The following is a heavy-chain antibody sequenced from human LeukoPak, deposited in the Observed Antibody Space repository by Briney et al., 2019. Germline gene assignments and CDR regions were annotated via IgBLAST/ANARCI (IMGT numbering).Heavy chain of an antibody. CDR2: ISAYNGNT. CDR1: GYTFTSYG. CDR3: ARGHYCTNGVCYLHYFDY. Sequence: ASVKVSCKASGYTFTSYGISWVRQVPGQGLEWMGWISAYNGNTNYAQKLQGRVTMTTDTSTSTAYMELRSLRSDDTAVYYCARGHYCTNGVCYLHYFDYWGQGTLVTVSS. J-gene: IGHJ4*02. V-gene: IGHV1-18*01. D-gene: IGHD2-8*01.